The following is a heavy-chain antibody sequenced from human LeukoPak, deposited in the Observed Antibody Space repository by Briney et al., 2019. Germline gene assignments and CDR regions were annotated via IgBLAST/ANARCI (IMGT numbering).Heavy chain of an antibody. D-gene: IGHD3-22*01. CDR2: ISSSVSHI. Sequence: GGSLRLSCAASGFTFSTYAMNWVRQAPGKGLEWVSSISSSVSHIYYADSVKGRFTISRDNAMNSVYLQMNSLRAEDTAVYYCARDGGYHSSGPFDYWGQGTLVTVSS. V-gene: IGHV3-21*01. CDR1: GFTFSTYA. J-gene: IGHJ4*02. CDR3: ARDGGYHSSGPFDY.